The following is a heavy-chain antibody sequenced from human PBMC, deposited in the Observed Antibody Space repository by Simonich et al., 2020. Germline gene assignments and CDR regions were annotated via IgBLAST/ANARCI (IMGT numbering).Heavy chain of an antibody. CDR2: INPNSGGT. D-gene: IGHD2-21*01. Sequence: QAQLVQSGAEVKKPGASVKVSCKASGYTFTGYYMHWVRQAPGQGLEGMGWINPNSGGTNYAKKFQGRVTMTRDTSISTAYMELSRLRSDDTAVYYCARNGLVGILKAFDIWGQGTMVTVSS. J-gene: IGHJ3*02. V-gene: IGHV1-2*02. CDR1: GYTFTGYY. CDR3: ARNGLVGILKAFDI.